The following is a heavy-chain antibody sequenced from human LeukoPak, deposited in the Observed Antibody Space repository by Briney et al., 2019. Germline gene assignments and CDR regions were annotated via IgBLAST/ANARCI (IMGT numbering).Heavy chain of an antibody. Sequence: GGSLRLSCAASGFTFSSYAMNWVRQAPGKGLEWVSYISFDSLNIYYADSMKGRFTISRDNAKNSLYLQMNSLRTEDTAVYYCGPQRPYGGNPLDYWGQGTPVTVSS. CDR3: GPQRPYGGNPLDY. D-gene: IGHD4-23*01. V-gene: IGHV3-48*01. J-gene: IGHJ4*02. CDR2: ISFDSLNI. CDR1: GFTFSSYA.